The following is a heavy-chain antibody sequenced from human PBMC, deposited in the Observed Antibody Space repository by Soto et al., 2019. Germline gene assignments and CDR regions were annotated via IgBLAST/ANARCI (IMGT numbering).Heavy chain of an antibody. J-gene: IGHJ6*02. CDR1: GYTFTSYY. V-gene: IGHV1-46*01. Sequence: QVQLVQSGAEVKKPGASVKVSCKASGYTFTSYYMHWVRQAPGQGLEWMGIINPSGGSTSYAQKCQARVPIPRDTSTSPVYMELSSLRSEDTAVYYCAGAFRFLEWLLAVYSYYSGMDVWGQGTTVPVSS. CDR2: INPSGGST. D-gene: IGHD3-3*01. CDR3: AGAFRFLEWLLAVYSYYSGMDV.